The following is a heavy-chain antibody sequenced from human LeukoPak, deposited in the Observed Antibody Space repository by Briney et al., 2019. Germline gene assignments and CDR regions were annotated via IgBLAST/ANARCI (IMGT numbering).Heavy chain of an antibody. CDR2: IYTSGST. D-gene: IGHD6-13*01. V-gene: IGHV4-4*09. Sequence: SETLSLTCTVSGGSTSSYYWSWIRQPPGKGLEWIGYIYTSGSTNYNPSLKSRVTISVDTSKNQFSLKLSSVTAADTAVYCCARHGIAAALDYWGQGTLVTVSS. J-gene: IGHJ4*02. CDR1: GGSTSSYY. CDR3: ARHGIAAALDY.